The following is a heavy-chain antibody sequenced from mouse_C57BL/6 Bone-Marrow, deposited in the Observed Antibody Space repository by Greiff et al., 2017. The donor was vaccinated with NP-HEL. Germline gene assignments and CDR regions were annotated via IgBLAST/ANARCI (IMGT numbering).Heavy chain of an antibody. CDR1: GFTFNTYA. V-gene: IGHV10-3*01. J-gene: IGHJ2*01. CDR2: IRRKSSNYAT. CDR3: GRDPLDY. Sequence: EVQLVESGGGLVQPKGSLKLSCAASGFTFNTYAMHWVRLAPGKGLEWVARIRRKSSNYATYYADSVKDRFTISRDDSQSMLYLQMNNLKTEDTAMYYCGRDPLDYWGQGTTLTVSA.